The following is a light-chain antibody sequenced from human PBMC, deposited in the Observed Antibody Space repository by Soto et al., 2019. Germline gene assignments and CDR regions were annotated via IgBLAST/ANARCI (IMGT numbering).Light chain of an antibody. CDR2: EVN. V-gene: IGLV2-18*02. CDR3: TSTSTKYFVIL. CDR1: SSDIGHAAR. J-gene: IGLJ2*01. Sequence: QSALTQPPSVSGSPGQSVTISCTGTSSDIGHAARVSWYQQSPGTAPKLMIYEVNNRPSGVPDRFSGSKSGNTASLTISGLQPEDEADYYCTSTSTKYFVILFGGGTKLTVL.